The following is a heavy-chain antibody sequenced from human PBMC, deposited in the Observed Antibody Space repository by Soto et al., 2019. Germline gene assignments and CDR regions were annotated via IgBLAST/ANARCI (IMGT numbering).Heavy chain of an antibody. V-gene: IGHV3-30*18. CDR2: ISYDGSNK. Sequence: QVQLVESGGGVVQPGRSLRLSCAASGFTFSSYGMHWVRQAPGKGLEWVAVISYDGSNKYYADSVKGRFTISRDNSKNTLYLQMKSLRAEDTAVYYCAKEGGLRFLEWLLDVWGQGTTVTVSS. D-gene: IGHD3-3*01. CDR3: AKEGGLRFLEWLLDV. J-gene: IGHJ6*02. CDR1: GFTFSSYG.